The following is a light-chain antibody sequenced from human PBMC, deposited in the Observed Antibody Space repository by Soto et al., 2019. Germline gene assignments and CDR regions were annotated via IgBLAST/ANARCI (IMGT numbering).Light chain of an antibody. Sequence: DIQMTQSPSTLSASVGDRVTITCRASQSISSWLAWYQQKPGKAPKLLIYKASSLESGVPLRFSGSGSGTEFTLTISSLQPDDFATYYCQHRGTFGQGTKVEIK. CDR2: KAS. V-gene: IGKV1-5*03. J-gene: IGKJ1*01. CDR1: QSISSW. CDR3: QHRGT.